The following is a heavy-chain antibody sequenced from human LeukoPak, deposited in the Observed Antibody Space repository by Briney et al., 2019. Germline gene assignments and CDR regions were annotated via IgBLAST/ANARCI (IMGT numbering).Heavy chain of an antibody. J-gene: IGHJ4*02. CDR2: ISDSDSTI. CDR3: ARMYSSSFDY. D-gene: IGHD6-13*01. Sequence: PGGSLRLSCAASGFTFSDYYMSWIRQAPGKGLEWVSYISDSDSTIYYADSVKGRFTISRDNAKSSLYLQMNSLRAEDTAVYYCARMYSSSFDYWGQGTLVTVSS. CDR1: GFTFSDYY. V-gene: IGHV3-11*01.